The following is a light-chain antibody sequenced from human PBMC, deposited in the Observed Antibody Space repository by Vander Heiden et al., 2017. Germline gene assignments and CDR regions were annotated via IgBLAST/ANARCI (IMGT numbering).Light chain of an antibody. V-gene: IGKV1-9*01. CDR3: QQLKSYRVT. J-gene: IGKJ5*01. CDR1: QGISSY. Sequence: DIQLTQSPSFLSASVGDRVTITCRASQGISSYLAWYQQKPGKAPKLLIYAASTLQSGVPSRFSGSGSGTEFTLTSSSLQPEDFATYYCQQLKSYRVTFGQGTRLEIK. CDR2: AAS.